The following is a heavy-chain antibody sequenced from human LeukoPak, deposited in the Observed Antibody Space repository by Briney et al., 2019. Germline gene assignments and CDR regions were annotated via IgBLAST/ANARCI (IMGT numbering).Heavy chain of an antibody. CDR2: INPNSGGT. D-gene: IGHD2-15*01. V-gene: IGHV1-2*02. CDR1: GYTFTGYY. Sequence: ASVKVSCKASGYTFTGYYMHWVRQAPGQGLEWRGWINPNSGGTNYAQKFQGGVTMTRDTSVSTAYMELSRLRSDDTGGYYCALGIRYCSGGSCYAPGAFDIWGQGTMVTVSS. J-gene: IGHJ3*02. CDR3: ALGIRYCSGGSCYAPGAFDI.